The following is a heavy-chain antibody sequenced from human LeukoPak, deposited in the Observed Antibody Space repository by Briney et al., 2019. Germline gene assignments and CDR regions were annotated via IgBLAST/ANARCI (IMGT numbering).Heavy chain of an antibody. V-gene: IGHV1-69*04. J-gene: IGHJ4*02. CDR3: ARDRDHYYDSSGYPSGFDY. D-gene: IGHD3-22*01. CDR2: IIPILGIA. CDR1: GGTFSSYA. Sequence: GASVKVSCKASGGTFSSYAISWVRQAPGQGLEWMGRIIPILGIANYAQKFQGRVTITADKSTSTAYMELSSLRSEDTAVYYCARDRDHYYDSSGYPSGFDYWGQGTLVTVSP.